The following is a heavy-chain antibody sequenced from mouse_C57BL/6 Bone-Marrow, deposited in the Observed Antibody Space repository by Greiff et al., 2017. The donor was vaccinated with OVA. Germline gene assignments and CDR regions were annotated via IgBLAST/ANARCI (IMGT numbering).Heavy chain of an antibody. CDR2: IDPETGGT. CDR3: TGPHGDY. V-gene: IGHV1-15*01. J-gene: IGHJ2*01. Sequence: QVQLKESGAELVRPGASVTLSCKASGYTFTDYEMHWVKQTPVHGLEWIGAIDPETGGTAYNQKFKGKAILTADKSSSTAYMELRSLTSEDSAVYYFTGPHGDYWGQGTTLTVSS. CDR1: GYTFTDYE.